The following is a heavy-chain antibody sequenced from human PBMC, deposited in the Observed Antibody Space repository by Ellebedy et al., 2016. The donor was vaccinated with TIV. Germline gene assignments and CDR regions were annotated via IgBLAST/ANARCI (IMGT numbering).Heavy chain of an antibody. CDR1: GGSFSGYY. Sequence: MPSETLSLTCAVYGGSFSGYYWSWIRQPPGKGLEWIGEINHSGSTNYNPSLKSRVTISVDPSKNQFSLKLSSVTAADTAVYYCARGLVFGVVITYYYYGMDVWGQGTTVTVSS. CDR2: INHSGST. D-gene: IGHD3-3*01. CDR3: ARGLVFGVVITYYYYGMDV. J-gene: IGHJ6*02. V-gene: IGHV4-34*01.